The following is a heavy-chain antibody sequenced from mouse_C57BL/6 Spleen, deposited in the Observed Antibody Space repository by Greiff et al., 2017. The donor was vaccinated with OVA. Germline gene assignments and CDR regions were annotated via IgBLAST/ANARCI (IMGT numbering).Heavy chain of an antibody. CDR2: INPGSGGT. Sequence: VQLQESGAELVRPGTSVKVSCKASGYAFTNYLIEWVKQRPGQGLEWIGVINPGSGGTNYNEKFKGKATLTADKYSSTAYMQLSSLTSEDSAVYVCARGYYYGSSSAMDYWGQGTSVTVSS. CDR1: GYAFTNYL. J-gene: IGHJ4*01. D-gene: IGHD1-1*01. V-gene: IGHV1-54*01. CDR3: ARGYYYGSSSAMDY.